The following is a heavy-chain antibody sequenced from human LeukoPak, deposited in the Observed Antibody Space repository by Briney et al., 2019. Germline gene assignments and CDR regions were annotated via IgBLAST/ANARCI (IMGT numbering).Heavy chain of an antibody. CDR2: ISYDGINK. CDR3: ATASHPIIVGHSYFDF. Sequence: PGGSLRLSCAASGFTFSTYDIHWVRQAPGKGLEWVSLISYDGINKYYADSVRGRFTVSRDNSKNTLYLQMNSLRPEDTAVYYCATASHPIIVGHSYFDFSGQGTLVTFSS. V-gene: IGHV3-30*03. J-gene: IGHJ4*02. CDR1: GFTFSTYD. D-gene: IGHD1-26*01.